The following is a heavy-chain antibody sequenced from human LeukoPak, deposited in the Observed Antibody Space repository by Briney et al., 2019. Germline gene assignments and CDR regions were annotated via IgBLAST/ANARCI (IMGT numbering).Heavy chain of an antibody. V-gene: IGHV4-59*01. J-gene: IGHJ4*02. CDR2: IYYNGST. CDR1: GGSISSYY. CDR3: ARRYYYDSSGPNFDY. D-gene: IGHD3-22*01. Sequence: SETLSLTCTVSGGSISSYYWSWIRQPPGKGLEWIGYIYYNGSTNYNPSLKSRVTISVDTSKNQFSLKLSSVTAADTAVYYCARRYYYDSSGPNFDYWGQGTLVTVSS.